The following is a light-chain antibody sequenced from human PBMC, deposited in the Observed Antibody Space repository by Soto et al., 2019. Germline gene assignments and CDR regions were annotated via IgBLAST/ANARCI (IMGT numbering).Light chain of an antibody. CDR1: QSVSSY. J-gene: IGKJ2*01. CDR2: DAS. CDR3: QQRSNWPPT. V-gene: IGKV3-11*01. Sequence: EIVLTQSPATLSLSPGERATLSRRASQSVSSYLAWYQQKRGQAPRLLIYDASNRATGIPARFSGSGSGTDFTLTISSLEPEDFAVYYCQQRSNWPPTFGQGTNLEIK.